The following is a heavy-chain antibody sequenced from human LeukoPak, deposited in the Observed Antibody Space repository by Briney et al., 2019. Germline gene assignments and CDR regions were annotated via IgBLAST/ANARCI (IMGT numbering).Heavy chain of an antibody. D-gene: IGHD3-3*01. CDR3: ARDLLTIFGVDPFDP. CDR1: GGSISSYY. J-gene: IGHJ5*02. Sequence: SETLSLTCTVSGGSISSYYWSWIRQPAGKGLEWIGRIYTSGSTNYNPSLKSRVTMSVDTPKNQFSLKLSSVTAADTAVYYCARDLLTIFGVDPFDPWGQGTLVTVSS. CDR2: IYTSGST. V-gene: IGHV4-4*07.